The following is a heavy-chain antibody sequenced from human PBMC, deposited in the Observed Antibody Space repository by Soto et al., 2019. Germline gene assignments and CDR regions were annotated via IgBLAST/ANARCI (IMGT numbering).Heavy chain of an antibody. D-gene: IGHD3-22*01. V-gene: IGHV3-23*01. CDR3: ATSYDSSGYDY. Sequence: GGSLRLSCAASGFTFSSYAMSWVRQAPGKGLEWVSALSGSGISTYYADTVKGRFTISRDNSRNTLYLQMNSLRAEDTAVYYCATSYDSSGYDYWGQGTLVIVSS. J-gene: IGHJ4*02. CDR1: GFTFSSYA. CDR2: LSGSGIST.